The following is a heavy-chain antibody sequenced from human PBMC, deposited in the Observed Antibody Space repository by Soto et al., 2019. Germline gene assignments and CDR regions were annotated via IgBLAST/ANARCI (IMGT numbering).Heavy chain of an antibody. CDR1: GGSFSGYY. D-gene: IGHD3-3*01. V-gene: IGHV4-34*01. CDR2: INHSGST. Sequence: SETLSLTCAVYGGSFSGYYWSWIRQPPGKGLEWIGEINHSGSTNYNLSLKSRVTISVDTSKNQFSLKLSSVTAADTAVYYCARGRRRFLNYYYGMDVWGQGTTVTVSS. CDR3: ARGRRRFLNYYYGMDV. J-gene: IGHJ6*02.